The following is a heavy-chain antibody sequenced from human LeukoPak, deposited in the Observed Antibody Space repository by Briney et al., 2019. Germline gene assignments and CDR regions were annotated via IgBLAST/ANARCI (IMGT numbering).Heavy chain of an antibody. CDR2: IYHSGTT. J-gene: IGHJ4*02. CDR1: GGSISSYY. CDR3: ARGKAYSGSYYGIFDY. V-gene: IGHV4-4*07. Sequence: SETLSLTCTVSGGSISSYYWSWIRQPAGKGLEWIGGIYHSGTTYYNPSLKSRVSISPDTSKTQFSLKLSSVTAADTAVYYRARGKAYSGSYYGIFDYWGQGTLVAVSS. D-gene: IGHD1-26*01.